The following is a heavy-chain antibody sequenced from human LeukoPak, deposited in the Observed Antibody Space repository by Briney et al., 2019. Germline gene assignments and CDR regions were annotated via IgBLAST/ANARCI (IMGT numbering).Heavy chain of an antibody. CDR3: ARRTTVTIPFGY. V-gene: IGHV4-34*01. J-gene: IGHJ4*02. Sequence: SETPSLTCAVYGGSFSGYYWSWIRQPPGKGLEWSGEINHSGSTNYNPSLKSRVTISVDKSKNQFSLKLSSVAAADTAVYYCARRTTVTIPFGYWGQGTLVTVSS. CDR2: INHSGST. D-gene: IGHD4-11*01. CDR1: GGSFSGYY.